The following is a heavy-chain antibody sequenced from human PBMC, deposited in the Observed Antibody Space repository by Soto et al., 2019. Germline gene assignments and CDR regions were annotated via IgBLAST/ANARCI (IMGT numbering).Heavy chain of an antibody. CDR1: CGSFSGYY. CDR3: ARRSPRGSALWGKYYFDY. Sequence: SETLSLTCAVYCGSFSGYYWIWIRPPPGKGLEWIGEITQSGSTNYNPSLKSRVTISVDTSKNQFSLKLSSVTAADTAVYYCARRSPRGSALWGKYYFDYWGQGTLVTVSS. J-gene: IGHJ4*02. D-gene: IGHD3-16*01. V-gene: IGHV4-34*01. CDR2: ITQSGST.